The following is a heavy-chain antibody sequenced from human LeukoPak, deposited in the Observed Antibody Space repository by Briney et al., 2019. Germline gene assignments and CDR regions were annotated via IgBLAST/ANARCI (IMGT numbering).Heavy chain of an antibody. CDR2: ISGSGGST. D-gene: IGHD3-3*01. Sequence: GGSLRLSCAASGFTFSSYAMSWVRQAPGKGLEWVSAISGSGGSTYYADSVKGRFTISRDNAKNSLYLQMNSLRAEDTAVYYCARARDGLRFLEWFPLWGQGTLVTVSS. J-gene: IGHJ4*02. V-gene: IGHV3-23*01. CDR1: GFTFSSYA. CDR3: ARARDGLRFLEWFPL.